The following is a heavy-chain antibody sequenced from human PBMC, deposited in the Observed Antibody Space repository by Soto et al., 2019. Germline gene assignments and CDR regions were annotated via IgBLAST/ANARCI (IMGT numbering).Heavy chain of an antibody. V-gene: IGHV1-69*06. CDR2: IIPIFGTA. Sequence: VASVKVSCKASGGTFSSYAISWVRQAPGQGLEWMGGIIPIFGTANYAQKFQGRVTITADKSTSTAYMELSSLRSEDTAVYYCARLNVDTAMATLGPWGQGTLVTVSS. J-gene: IGHJ4*02. D-gene: IGHD5-18*01. CDR3: ARLNVDTAMATLGP. CDR1: GGTFSSYA.